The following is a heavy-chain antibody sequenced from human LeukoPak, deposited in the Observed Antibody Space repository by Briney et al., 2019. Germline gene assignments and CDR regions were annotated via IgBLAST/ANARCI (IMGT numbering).Heavy chain of an antibody. Sequence: GGSLRPPVAASGFTFSSYWMTWVRQAPGKGLEWVSGIGSGGATTYYADSVKGRFTISRDNSKSTLFLQVNSLRAEDTAVYYCAKAFSYYDGSAVSHRTLDSWGRATRVTVSS. CDR3: AKAFSYYDGSAVSHRTLDS. J-gene: IGHJ4*02. CDR1: GFTFSSYW. V-gene: IGHV3-23*01. CDR2: IGSGGATT. D-gene: IGHD3-22*01.